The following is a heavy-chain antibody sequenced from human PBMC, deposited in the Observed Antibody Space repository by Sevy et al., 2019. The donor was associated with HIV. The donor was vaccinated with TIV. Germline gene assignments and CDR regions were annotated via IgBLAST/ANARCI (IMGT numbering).Heavy chain of an antibody. J-gene: IGHJ4*02. V-gene: IGHV5-51*01. Sequence: GESRKISCKGSGYSFSNSWIGWVRQMPGKGLEWMGIIYPDDSDTIYSPSFQGQVTFSADESISTAYLQWSRLKASDTAMYYCARRYCSGGYCRFDYWGQGTLVTVSS. CDR3: ARRYCSGGYCRFDY. CDR1: GYSFSNSW. D-gene: IGHD2-15*01. CDR2: IYPDDSDT.